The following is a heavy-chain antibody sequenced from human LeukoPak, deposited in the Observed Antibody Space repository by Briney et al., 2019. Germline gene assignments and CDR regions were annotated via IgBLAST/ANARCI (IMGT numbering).Heavy chain of an antibody. J-gene: IGHJ4*02. CDR1: GFTFSSYN. D-gene: IGHD3-10*01. CDR2: ISSSSII. V-gene: IGHV3-48*01. CDR3: AREVVRVNY. Sequence: GGSLRLSCAASGFTFSSYNMNWVRQAPGKGLEWVADISSSSIINYADSVRGRFTISRDNAKKSLYLQMNSLRAEDTAVYYCAREVVRVNYWGQGTLVTVS.